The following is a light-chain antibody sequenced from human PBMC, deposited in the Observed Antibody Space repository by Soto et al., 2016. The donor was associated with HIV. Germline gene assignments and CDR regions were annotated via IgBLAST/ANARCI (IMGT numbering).Light chain of an antibody. CDR2: TAS. J-gene: IGKJ4*01. CDR3: RQLTSYPLT. Sequence: DIQLTQSPSFLSTSVGDRVSITCRASQGINSYLAWYQQKPGKAPKLLIYTASTLQSGVPSRFSGSRSGTEFTLTISSLQPEDFATYYCRQLTSYPLTFGGGTKVEIK. V-gene: IGKV1-9*01. CDR1: QGINSY.